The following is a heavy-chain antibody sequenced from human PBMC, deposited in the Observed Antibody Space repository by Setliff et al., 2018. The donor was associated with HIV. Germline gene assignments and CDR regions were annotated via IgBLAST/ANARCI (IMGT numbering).Heavy chain of an antibody. CDR1: GGSISSGSYF. Sequence: SETLSLTCTVSGGSISSGSYFWNWIRQPAGKGLEWIGRIYSSGITNYNPSLKSRLTISLDTSKNQFSLKLSSVTAADTAVYYCARGNYYNLWADPFDYWGQGTLVTVSS. J-gene: IGHJ4*02. V-gene: IGHV4-61*02. D-gene: IGHD3-3*01. CDR3: ARGNYYNLWADPFDY. CDR2: IYSSGIT.